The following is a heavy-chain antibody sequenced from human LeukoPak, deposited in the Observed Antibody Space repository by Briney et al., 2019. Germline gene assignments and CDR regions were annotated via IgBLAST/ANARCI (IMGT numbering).Heavy chain of an antibody. Sequence: GGSLRLSCAASGFTFSSYEMNWVRQAPGKGLEWVSYISSSGSTIYYADSVKGRFTISRDNAKNSLYLQMNSLRAEDTAVYYCARGRWQPRDAFDIWGQGTMVTVSS. CDR3: ARGRWQPRDAFDI. J-gene: IGHJ3*02. V-gene: IGHV3-48*03. CDR2: ISSSGSTI. D-gene: IGHD5-24*01. CDR1: GFTFSSYE.